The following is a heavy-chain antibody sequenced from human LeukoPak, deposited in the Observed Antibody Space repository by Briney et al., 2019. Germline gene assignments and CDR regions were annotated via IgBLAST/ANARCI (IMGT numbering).Heavy chain of an antibody. J-gene: IGHJ4*02. CDR1: GFTFNTYS. Sequence: GGSLRLSCEASGFTFNTYSMNWARQAPGKGLEWVSYINSRGNAIYYADSVKGRFTISRDNAKNSLYLQTHSLRAEDTAVYYCAIDGGDIDYWGQGTLVTVSS. CDR2: INSRGNAI. V-gene: IGHV3-48*04. CDR3: AIDGGDIDY. D-gene: IGHD3-10*01.